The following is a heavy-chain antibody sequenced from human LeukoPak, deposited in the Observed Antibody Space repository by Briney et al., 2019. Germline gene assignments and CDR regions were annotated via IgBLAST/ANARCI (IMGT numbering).Heavy chain of an antibody. CDR3: ARAMVRGVRPPYYYYYYMDV. D-gene: IGHD3-10*01. V-gene: IGHV1-69*13. Sequence: SVKVSCKASGCTFSSYAISWVRQAPGQGLEWMGGIIPIFGTANYAQKFQGRVTITADESTSTAYMELSSLRSEDTAVYYCARAMVRGVRPPYYYYYYMDVWGKGTTVTVSS. CDR1: GCTFSSYA. CDR2: IIPIFGTA. J-gene: IGHJ6*03.